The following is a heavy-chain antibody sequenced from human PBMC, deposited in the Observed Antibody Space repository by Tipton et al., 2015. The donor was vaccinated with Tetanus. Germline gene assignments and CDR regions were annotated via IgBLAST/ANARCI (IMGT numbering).Heavy chain of an antibody. CDR1: GYTFTGYY. J-gene: IGHJ6*02. Sequence: QLVQSGAEVKKPGASLKVSCKASGYTFTGYYLYWVRQAPGQGLEWMGWIDPNSGGTVYAQKLQGRVTMTRDTSISTAYMELSGLRSDDTAVYYCARDRGDYIYYGMDVWGPGTTVTVSS. CDR3: ARDRGDYIYYGMDV. D-gene: IGHD3-22*01. CDR2: IDPNSGGT. V-gene: IGHV1-2*02.